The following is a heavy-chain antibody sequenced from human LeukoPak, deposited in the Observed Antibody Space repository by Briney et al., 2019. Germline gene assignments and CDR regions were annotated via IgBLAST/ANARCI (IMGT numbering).Heavy chain of an antibody. CDR2: IYHGGST. CDR1: GGSISSSNW. V-gene: IGHV4-4*01. CDR3: ARAPEYYDSSGPFDY. J-gene: IGHJ4*02. Sequence: PSETLSLTCAVSGGSISSSNWWSWVRQPPGKGLEWIGEIYHGGSTNYNPSLKSRVTISVDKSKNQFSLKLSSVTAADTAVYCCARAPEYYDSSGPFDYWGQGTLVTVSS. D-gene: IGHD3-22*01.